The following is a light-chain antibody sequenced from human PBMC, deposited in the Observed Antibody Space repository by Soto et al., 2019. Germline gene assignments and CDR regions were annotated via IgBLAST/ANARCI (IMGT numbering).Light chain of an antibody. V-gene: IGLV1-47*01. J-gene: IGLJ2*01. Sequence: QSVLTQPPSASGTPGQRVSISCSGSSSNIGSNYVYWYRQFPGTAPKLLIQRNNQRPSGVPARFSGSKSGTSASLAISGLRSEDEADYYCGGWDDSLSGPVFGGGTKLTVL. CDR3: GGWDDSLSGPV. CDR2: RNN. CDR1: SSNIGSNY.